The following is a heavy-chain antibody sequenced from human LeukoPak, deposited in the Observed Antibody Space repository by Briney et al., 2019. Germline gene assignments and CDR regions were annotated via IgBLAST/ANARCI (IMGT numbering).Heavy chain of an antibody. J-gene: IGHJ4*02. CDR2: VSAYNGTT. D-gene: IGHD1-14*01. CDR3: ARDRMQTAGVYFDY. Sequence: ASVKVSCKASGYTFTSYGISWVRQAPGQGLEWMGWVSAYNGTTNYAQKLQGRVTMTTDTYTSIAYMELRSLRSDDTAVYYCARDRMQTAGVYFDYWGQGTLVTVSS. CDR1: GYTFTSYG. V-gene: IGHV1-18*01.